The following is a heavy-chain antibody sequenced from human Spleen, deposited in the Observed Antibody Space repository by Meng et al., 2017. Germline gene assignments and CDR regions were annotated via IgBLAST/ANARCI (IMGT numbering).Heavy chain of an antibody. V-gene: IGHV1-2*06. D-gene: IGHD3-9*01. Sequence: ASVKVSCKPSGYNFPDYYIHWVRRAPGQGLEWMGRINPKSGDTHYAQKFQARVTMTRDTSISTAYMELSRLRSDDTAVYYCARVLRYFDWSKGPFDYWGQGTLVTVSS. J-gene: IGHJ4*02. CDR2: INPKSGDT. CDR3: ARVLRYFDWSKGPFDY. CDR1: GYNFPDYY.